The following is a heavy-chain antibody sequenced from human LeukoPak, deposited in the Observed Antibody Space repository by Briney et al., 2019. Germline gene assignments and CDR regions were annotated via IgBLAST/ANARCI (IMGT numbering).Heavy chain of an antibody. CDR1: GFTFSSYG. CDR2: ISYDGSNK. CDR3: AKEFRIAVAGTVHYYGMDV. J-gene: IGHJ6*02. Sequence: PGGSLRLSCAASGFTFSSYGMHWVRQAPGKGLEWVAVISYDGSNKYYADSVKGRFTISRDNSKNTLYLQVNSLRAEDTAVYYCAKEFRIAVAGTVHYYGMDVWGQGTTVTVSS. V-gene: IGHV3-30*18. D-gene: IGHD6-19*01.